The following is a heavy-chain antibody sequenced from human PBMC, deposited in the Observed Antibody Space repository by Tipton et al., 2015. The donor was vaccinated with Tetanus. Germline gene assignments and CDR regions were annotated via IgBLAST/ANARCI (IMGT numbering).Heavy chain of an antibody. J-gene: IGHJ5*02. CDR3: ARDRRHCTDVVCYSAVPS. CDR1: GFTFNDFY. CDR2: INPSGGIT. V-gene: IGHV3-11*01. D-gene: IGHD2-8*01. Sequence: SLRLSCAGSGFTFNDFYMSWVRQAPGKGPEFVSLINPSGGITYYADSVRGRFTISRDNAKRLLYLQMNSLTADDTAVYYCARDRRHCTDVVCYSAVPSWVQGTLVTFSS.